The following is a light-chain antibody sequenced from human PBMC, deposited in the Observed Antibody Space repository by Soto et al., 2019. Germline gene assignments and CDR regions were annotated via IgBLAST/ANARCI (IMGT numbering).Light chain of an antibody. V-gene: IGLV2-14*03. J-gene: IGLJ2*01. CDR3: SSHSSSSTLVV. CDR1: SSDVCGYNY. Sequence: QSALTQPASMSGSPGQSITISCTGTSSDVCGYNYVSWYRQHPGKAPKLMIYDVNNPPSGVSNRFSGSKSGNTASLTISGLPAEDEADYYCSSHSSSSTLVVFGGGTKVTVL. CDR2: DVN.